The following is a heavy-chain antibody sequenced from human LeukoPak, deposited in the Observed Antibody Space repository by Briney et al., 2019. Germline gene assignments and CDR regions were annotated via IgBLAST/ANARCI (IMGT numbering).Heavy chain of an antibody. CDR1: GGSFSGYY. V-gene: IGHV4-34*01. CDR2: INHSGRT. J-gene: IGHJ4*02. D-gene: IGHD6-19*01. CDR3: ARGRHAVADFDY. Sequence: PSETLSLTCAVYGGSFSGYYGSWFRQPPGKGLESIGEINHSGRTNYNPSLKSRVTTSVDTHKNRLSLKLSSVTAADRAVYYCARGRHAVADFDYWGQGTVVTVSS.